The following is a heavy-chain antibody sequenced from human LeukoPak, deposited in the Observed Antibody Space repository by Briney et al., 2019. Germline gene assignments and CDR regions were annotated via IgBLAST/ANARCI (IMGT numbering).Heavy chain of an antibody. J-gene: IGHJ4*02. D-gene: IGHD3-3*01. V-gene: IGHV1-24*01. Sequence: ASVRVSCKVSGYSVTELSMQWVRQAPGKGLECLGGFDPEEAKMVYAQKFQGRVTMTEDTSTDTAYMELRGLTSEDTVVYYCATRSGDFWSGYVDWGQGTLVAVSS. CDR2: FDPEEAKM. CDR1: GYSVTELS. CDR3: ATRSGDFWSGYVD.